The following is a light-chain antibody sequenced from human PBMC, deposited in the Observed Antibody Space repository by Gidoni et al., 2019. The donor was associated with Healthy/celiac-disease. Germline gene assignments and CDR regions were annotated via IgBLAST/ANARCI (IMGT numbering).Light chain of an antibody. CDR1: QSVSSN. V-gene: IGKV3-15*01. Sequence: EIVMTKSPATLSVSPGERATLSCRASQSVSSNLAWYQQKPGQAPRLLIYGASTRVTGIPARFSGSGSGTEFTLTISSLQSEDFAVYYCQQSNNWPPLTFGGXTKVEIK. J-gene: IGKJ4*01. CDR3: QQSNNWPPLT. CDR2: GAS.